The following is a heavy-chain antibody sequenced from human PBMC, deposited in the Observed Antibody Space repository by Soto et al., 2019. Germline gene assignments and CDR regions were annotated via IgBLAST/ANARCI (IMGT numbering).Heavy chain of an antibody. D-gene: IGHD5-18*01. Sequence: TSETLSLTCTVSGGSISSGDYYWSWIRQPPGKGLEWIGYIYYSGSTYYNPSLKSRVTISVDTSNNQFSLKLSSVTAADTAVYYCARDWGIQLWLGKNYYYGMDVWGQGTTVTVSS. CDR3: ARDWGIQLWLGKNYYYGMDV. V-gene: IGHV4-30-4*01. CDR1: GGSISSGDYY. J-gene: IGHJ6*02. CDR2: IYYSGST.